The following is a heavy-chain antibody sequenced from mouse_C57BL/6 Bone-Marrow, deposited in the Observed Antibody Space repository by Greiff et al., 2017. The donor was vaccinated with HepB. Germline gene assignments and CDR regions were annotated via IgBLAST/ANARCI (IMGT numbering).Heavy chain of an antibody. CDR3: ARTRDYYYYGSSSRWYFDV. V-gene: IGHV1-55*01. CDR2: IYPGSGST. J-gene: IGHJ1*03. CDR1: GYTFTSYW. Sequence: QVQLQQPGAELVKPGASVKMSCKASGYTFTSYWITWVKQRPGQGLEWIGDIYPGSGSTNYNEKFKSKATLTVDTSSSTAYMQLSSLTSEDSAVYYCARTRDYYYYGSSSRWYFDVWGTGTTVTVSS. D-gene: IGHD1-1*01.